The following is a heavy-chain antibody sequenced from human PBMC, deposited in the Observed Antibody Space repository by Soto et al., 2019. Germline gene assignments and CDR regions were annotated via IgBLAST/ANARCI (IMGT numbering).Heavy chain of an antibody. D-gene: IGHD2-21*01. CDR1: GFTFDGYM. CDR2: ISWDGGSI. V-gene: IGHV3-43*01. Sequence: WSLIDSCEASGFTFDGYMMHWVRQAPGKGLEWISLISWDGGSIDYADSIKGRFTVSRDNSKNSLFLDMHSLETEETAVYYCAKEGNGGASLDSWGKGHLGTV. J-gene: IGHJ5*01. CDR3: AKEGNGGASLDS.